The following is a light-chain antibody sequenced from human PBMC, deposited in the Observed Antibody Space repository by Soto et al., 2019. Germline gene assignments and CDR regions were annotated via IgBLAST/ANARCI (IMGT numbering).Light chain of an antibody. CDR2: RVS. V-gene: IGKV2-30*01. CDR1: QSLLSSDGNTY. CDR3: MQGSHWPGT. Sequence: DVVITQSPLSLPVTLGEPVSISFRSTQSLLSSDGNTYLTWLQQRPGQSPRRLIYRVSGRESGVPDRFSGGGSGTDFTLKISSVEAEDVGVYYCMQGSHWPGTFGKGTKVDIK. J-gene: IGKJ1*01.